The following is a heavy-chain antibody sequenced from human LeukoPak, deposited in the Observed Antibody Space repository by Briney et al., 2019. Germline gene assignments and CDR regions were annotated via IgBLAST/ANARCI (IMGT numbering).Heavy chain of an antibody. V-gene: IGHV4-34*01. CDR3: ARDNYDYVWGSYQNFDY. Sequence: PSETLSLTCAVYGGSFSGYYWSWIRQPPGKGLEWIGEINHSGSTNYNPSLKGRVTISVDTSKNQFSLKLSSVTAADTAVYYCARDNYDYVWGSYQNFDYWGQGTLVTVSS. CDR2: INHSGST. CDR1: GGSFSGYY. J-gene: IGHJ4*02. D-gene: IGHD3-16*02.